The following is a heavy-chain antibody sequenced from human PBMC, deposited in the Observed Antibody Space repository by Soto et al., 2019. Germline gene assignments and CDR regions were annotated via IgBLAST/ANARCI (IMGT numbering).Heavy chain of an antibody. CDR1: GFTFNTYG. V-gene: IGHV3-33*08. J-gene: IGHJ6*02. Sequence: QVQLVESGGGVVQPGGSLRLSCTTPGFTFNTYGMHWVRQAPGKGLEWVAIIWYDGSNKYYADSVKGRFTISRDNSRNTLYLQMNSLRAEDTALYCARADCTGAYCYSWPFNYGVDVWGQGTTVTVSS. D-gene: IGHD2-15*01. CDR2: IWYDGSNK. CDR3: ARADCTGAYCYSWPFNYGVDV.